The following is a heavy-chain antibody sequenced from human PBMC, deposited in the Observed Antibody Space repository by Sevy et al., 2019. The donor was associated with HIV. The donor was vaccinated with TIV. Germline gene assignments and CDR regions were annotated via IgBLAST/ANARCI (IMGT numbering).Heavy chain of an antibody. V-gene: IGHV1-18*01. D-gene: IGHD3-16*01. CDR2: ISAYSGDT. CDR1: GYTFKTYG. J-gene: IGHJ4*02. CDR3: ARDKPQGVVIKPGSMRGGVDY. Sequence: ASVKVSWKTFGYTFKTYGISWVRQAPGQGLEWMGWISAYSGDTNFAQKFQGRVTMNTDTSTSTAYMELSSLRSDYTAVYFCARDKPQGVVIKPGSMRGGVDYWAQGTVLTVSS.